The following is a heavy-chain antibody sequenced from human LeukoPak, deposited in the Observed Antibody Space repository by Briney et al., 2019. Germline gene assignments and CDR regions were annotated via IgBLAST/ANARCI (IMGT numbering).Heavy chain of an antibody. V-gene: IGHV1-2*06. Sequence: ASVKVSCKASGYTFTGYYMHWVRQAPGQGLEWMGRINPNSGGTNYAQKFQGRVTMTRDTSINTAYMELSRLRSDDTAVYYCAREAKYSSSCSHAFDIWGQGTMVTVSS. CDR1: GYTFTGYY. D-gene: IGHD6-13*01. CDR2: INPNSGGT. J-gene: IGHJ3*02. CDR3: AREAKYSSSCSHAFDI.